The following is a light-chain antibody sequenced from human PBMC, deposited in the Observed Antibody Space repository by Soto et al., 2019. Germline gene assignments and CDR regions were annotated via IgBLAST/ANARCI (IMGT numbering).Light chain of an antibody. V-gene: IGKV1-39*01. CDR1: QGINNY. CDR3: QQSFSTPLIT. CDR2: AAS. Sequence: DIRMTQSPSSLSASVGDGVTLTCRASQGINNYLNWYQQKPGXAPEFLIYAASSLQSGVPSRFSGSGQGTEVNLTISSLQQEDFATYYCQQSFSTPLITFGKGTRLEIK. J-gene: IGKJ5*01.